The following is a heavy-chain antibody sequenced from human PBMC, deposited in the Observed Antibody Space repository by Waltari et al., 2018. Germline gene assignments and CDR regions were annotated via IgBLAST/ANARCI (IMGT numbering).Heavy chain of an antibody. D-gene: IGHD3-3*01. CDR3: ARQLRFVDWIPRYFDS. CDR2: IYYSGTP. V-gene: IGHV4-39*01. J-gene: IGHJ4*02. Sequence: QMELQESGPRLVKPSETLSLTCNVSGDSISGSRNYWAWLRQPPGKNLQWIGGIYYSGTPYYNPSLKGRFAISVDTSRNQFSLNVNSVTAADTGIYYCARQLRFVDWIPRYFDSWGRGTLATFSS. CDR1: GDSISGSRNY.